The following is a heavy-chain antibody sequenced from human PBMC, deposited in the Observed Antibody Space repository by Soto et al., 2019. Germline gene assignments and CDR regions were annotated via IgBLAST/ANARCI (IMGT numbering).Heavy chain of an antibody. D-gene: IGHD3-22*01. V-gene: IGHV4-59*01. CDR1: GGSISSYY. J-gene: IGHJ4*02. CDR2: IYYRGST. CDR3: ASQRLYDSTSYPIDY. Sequence: PSETLSLTCTVSGGSISSYYWSWIRQPPGKGLEWIGYIYYRGSTNYNPSLKSRVTISIDTSKSQFSLKLSSVTAADTAVYYCASQRLYDSTSYPIDYWGQGTRVTVS.